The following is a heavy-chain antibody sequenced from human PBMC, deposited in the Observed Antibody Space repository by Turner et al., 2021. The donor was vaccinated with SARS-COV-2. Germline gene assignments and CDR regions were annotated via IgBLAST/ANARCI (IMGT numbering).Heavy chain of an antibody. D-gene: IGHD6-25*01. V-gene: IGHV1-24*01. CDR2: FDPEDRET. Sequence: QVQLVQSGAEMKKPGASVKVSCKVSGYTLTEIFIHWVRQAPGKGLEWMGGFDPEDRETIYAQKFQGRVTMTEDTSTDIAYMELSSLSCDDTAVYYCATDPLGWAGYDYWGQGTLVTVSS. J-gene: IGHJ4*02. CDR1: GYTLTEIF. CDR3: ATDPLGWAGYDY.